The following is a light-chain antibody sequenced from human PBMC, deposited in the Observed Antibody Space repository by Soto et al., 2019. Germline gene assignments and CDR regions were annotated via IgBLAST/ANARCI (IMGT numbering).Light chain of an antibody. J-gene: IGKJ2*01. V-gene: IGKV1-39*01. CDR3: QQSYSTPT. CDR1: QSISSY. Sequence: DIQMTQSPSSLSASVGDRVTITGRASQSISSYLNWYQQKPGKAPKLLIYAASSLQSGVPSRFSGSGYGTDFTLTISSLQHEDFATYYCQQSYSTPTFGQGTKLEIK. CDR2: AAS.